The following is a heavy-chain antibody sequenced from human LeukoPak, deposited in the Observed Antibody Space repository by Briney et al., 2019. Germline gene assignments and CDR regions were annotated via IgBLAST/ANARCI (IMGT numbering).Heavy chain of an antibody. D-gene: IGHD6-13*01. V-gene: IGHV4-59*01. J-gene: IGHJ4*02. CDR3: ARGIAAATEIDY. Sequence: SETLSLTCAVYGGSFSGYYWSWIRQPPGKGLEWIGYIYYSGSTNYNPSLKSRVTISVDTSKNQFSLKLSSVAAADTAVYYCARGIAAATEIDYWGQGTLATVSS. CDR2: IYYSGST. CDR1: GGSFSGYY.